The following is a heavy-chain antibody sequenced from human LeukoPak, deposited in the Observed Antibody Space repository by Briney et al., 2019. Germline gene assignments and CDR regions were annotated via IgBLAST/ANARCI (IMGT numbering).Heavy chain of an antibody. CDR1: GGSISSYY. V-gene: IGHV4-4*07. CDR2: IYTSGST. CDR3: ARDVSGATTRDDAFDI. Sequence: PSETLSLTCTVSGGSISSYYWSWIRQPAGKGLECIGLIYTSGSTNYNPSLKSRVTMSVDTSKNQFSLKLSSVTAADTAVYYCARDVSGATTRDDAFDIWGQGTMVTVSS. D-gene: IGHD1-26*01. J-gene: IGHJ3*02.